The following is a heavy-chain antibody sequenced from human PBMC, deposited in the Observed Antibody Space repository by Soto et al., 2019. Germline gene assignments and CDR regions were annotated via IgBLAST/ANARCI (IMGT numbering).Heavy chain of an antibody. J-gene: IGHJ6*02. CDR1: GFTFSSYE. Sequence: GGSLRLSCAASGFTFSSYEVNWVRQAPGKGLEWVSYISSSGSTIYYADSVKGRFTISRDNAKNSLYLQMNSLRAEDTAVYYCARFKVVPAAPHPNYYYYYYGMDVWGQGTTVTVSS. D-gene: IGHD2-2*01. V-gene: IGHV3-48*03. CDR3: ARFKVVPAAPHPNYYYYYYGMDV. CDR2: ISSSGSTI.